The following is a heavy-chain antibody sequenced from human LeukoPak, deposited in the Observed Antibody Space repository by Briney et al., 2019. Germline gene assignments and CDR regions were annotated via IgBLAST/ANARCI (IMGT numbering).Heavy chain of an antibody. D-gene: IGHD2-15*01. CDR2: IYSGGTT. Sequence: GGSLRLSCAASGFTVSSTYMTWVRQAPGKGLEWVSLIYSGGTTYHADSVKGRFTISRDNSKNTLYLQMNSLRVEDTAVYYCARAPPGYCSGGSCYPFHYWGQGTLVTVSS. J-gene: IGHJ4*02. CDR1: GFTVSSTY. CDR3: ARAPPGYCSGGSCYPFHY. V-gene: IGHV3-66*02.